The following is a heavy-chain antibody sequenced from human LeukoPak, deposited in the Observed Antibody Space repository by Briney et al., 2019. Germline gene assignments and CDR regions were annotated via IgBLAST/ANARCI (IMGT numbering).Heavy chain of an antibody. CDR1: GFTFADHA. J-gene: IGHJ1*01. V-gene: IGHV3-9*01. CDR3: ARDDYNTLGYNFHH. Sequence: GTSLRLSCVASGFTFADHAMHWVRRAPGQGLEWVTGINWDNDGIVYAASVRGRFTVSRDNAKNTPYLQMNRLRPEDTAFYYCARDDYNTLGYNFHHWGQGTLVTVSS. CDR2: INWDNDGI. D-gene: IGHD1-1*01.